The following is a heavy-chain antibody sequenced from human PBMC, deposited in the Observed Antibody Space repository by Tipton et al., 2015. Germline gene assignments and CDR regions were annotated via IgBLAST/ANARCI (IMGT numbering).Heavy chain of an antibody. V-gene: IGHV4-4*07. D-gene: IGHD6-19*01. CDR3: AIDHLVSRGSYRDWFDP. J-gene: IGHJ5*02. CDR2: IYTRGMS. Sequence: TLSLTCTVSGGSVRSYYWSWIRQSAGKGLEWIGRIYTRGMSDYNPSLKSRGTMSLDPSKNQFFLELRSVTAADTAVYYCAIDHLVSRGSYRDWFDPWGPGTLVTVSA. CDR1: GGSVRSYY.